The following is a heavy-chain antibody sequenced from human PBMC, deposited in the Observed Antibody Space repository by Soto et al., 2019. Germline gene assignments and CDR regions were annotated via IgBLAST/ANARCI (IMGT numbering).Heavy chain of an antibody. D-gene: IGHD3-9*01. Sequence: QVQLVQYGAEVKKPGASVILSCKASGYTFTRNAIHWVRQAPGQRLEWIGQIDAGNGNTKSSQKFQGRVTIARDPSAGAVYLELNTLESEVTSIYFCARSATDYSRFDYWVPGTLVTVSS. CDR2: IDAGNGNT. J-gene: IGHJ4*02. CDR3: ARSATDYSRFDY. V-gene: IGHV1-3*01. CDR1: GYTFTRNA.